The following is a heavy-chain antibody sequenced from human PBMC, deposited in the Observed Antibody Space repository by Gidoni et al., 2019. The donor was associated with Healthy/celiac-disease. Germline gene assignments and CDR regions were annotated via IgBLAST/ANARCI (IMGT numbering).Heavy chain of an antibody. CDR1: GGTFSSYA. V-gene: IGHV1-69*01. J-gene: IGHJ6*02. CDR2: IIPIFGTA. Sequence: QVQLVQSGAEVKKPGSSVKVSCKASGGTFSSYAISWVRQAPGQGLEWMGGIIPIFGTANYAQKFQGRVTITADESTSTAYMELSSLRSEDTAVYYCARDNGTVTTGYYYGMDVWGQGTTVTVSS. D-gene: IGHD4-4*01. CDR3: ARDNGTVTTGYYYGMDV.